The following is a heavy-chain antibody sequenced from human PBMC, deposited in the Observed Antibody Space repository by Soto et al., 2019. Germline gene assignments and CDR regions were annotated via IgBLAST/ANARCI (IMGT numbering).Heavy chain of an antibody. CDR1: GYTFTSYG. CDR3: ARDHDYIVVVIALDPFDY. Sequence: GASVKVSCKASGYTFTSYGISWVRQAPGQGLEWMGWISAYNGNTNYAQKLQGRVTMTTDTSTSTAYMELRSLRSDDTAVYYCARDHDYIVVVIALDPFDYWGQGTLVTVSS. CDR2: ISAYNGNT. J-gene: IGHJ4*02. V-gene: IGHV1-18*01. D-gene: IGHD2-21*01.